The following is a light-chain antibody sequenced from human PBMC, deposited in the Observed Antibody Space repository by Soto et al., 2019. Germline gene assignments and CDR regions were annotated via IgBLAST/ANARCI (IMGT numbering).Light chain of an antibody. CDR2: GAS. CDR1: QSVSSTH. CDR3: QQYGSSPWT. J-gene: IGKJ1*01. V-gene: IGKV3-20*01. Sequence: ELVLTQSPGTLSLSPGERATLSCRASQSVSSTHLAWYQQKPGQAPRLLIYGASSRATGIPDRFSGSGSGTDFTLTISRLEPEDFAVYYCQQYGSSPWTFGQGTKVDI.